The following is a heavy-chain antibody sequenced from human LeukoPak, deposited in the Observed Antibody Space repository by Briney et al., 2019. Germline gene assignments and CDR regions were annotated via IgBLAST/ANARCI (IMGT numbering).Heavy chain of an antibody. V-gene: IGHV5-51*01. CDR1: GYSLTSYW. J-gene: IGHJ4*02. D-gene: IGHD5-18*01. CDR3: ARHGGVNTALGA. CDR2: IYLADSDS. Sequence: KSGESLKISCKVSGYSLTSYWIAWVRQTPGKGLEWLAIIYLADSDSRYNPSFQGQVTISADKSINTAYLQWSSLKASDTGMYYCARHGGVNTALGAWGQGTLVTVSS.